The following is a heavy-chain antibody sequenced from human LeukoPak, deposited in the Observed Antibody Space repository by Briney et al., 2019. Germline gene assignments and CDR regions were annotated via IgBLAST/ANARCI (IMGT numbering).Heavy chain of an antibody. CDR3: ARDHTDIVVVVAATRAVYWFDP. CDR2: INVNTGNP. D-gene: IGHD2-15*01. J-gene: IGHJ5*02. Sequence: ASVKVSCKASGYTFTSYAMNWVRQAPGQGLEWMGWINVNTGNPTYAQGFTGRFVFSLDTSVSTAYLQISSLKAEDTAVYYCARDHTDIVVVVAATRAVYWFDPWGQGTLVTVSS. V-gene: IGHV7-4-1*02. CDR1: GYTFTSYA.